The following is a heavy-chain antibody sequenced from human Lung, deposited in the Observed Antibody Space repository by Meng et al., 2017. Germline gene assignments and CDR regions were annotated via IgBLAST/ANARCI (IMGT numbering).Heavy chain of an antibody. CDR3: ARGDLGMSGYYYTVH. CDR2: INTDTRNP. CDR1: GYTFTTYA. J-gene: IGHJ4*02. Sequence: QVQLVQSGSELKKPGASVKISCKASGYTFTTYAMNWVRQAPGQGLVWMGWINTDTRNPTYAQGFTGRFVFSLDTSVSTAYLQISSLMAEDTAIYYCARGDLGMSGYYYTVHWGQGALVTVSS. D-gene: IGHD3-22*01. V-gene: IGHV7-4-1*02.